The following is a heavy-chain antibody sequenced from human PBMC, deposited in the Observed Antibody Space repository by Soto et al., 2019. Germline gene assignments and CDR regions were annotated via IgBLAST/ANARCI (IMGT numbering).Heavy chain of an antibody. V-gene: IGHV4-39*01. Sequence: QLQLQESGPGLVKPSETLSLTCTVSGGSISSSSYYWGWIRQPPGKGLEWIGSIYYSGSTYYNPSLKSRVTISVDTSKNQFSLKLSSVTAADTAVYYCARHGLEGRDYDFWSGPLYYFDYWGQGTLVTVSS. CDR3: ARHGLEGRDYDFWSGPLYYFDY. CDR1: GGSISSSSYY. J-gene: IGHJ4*02. D-gene: IGHD3-3*01. CDR2: IYYSGST.